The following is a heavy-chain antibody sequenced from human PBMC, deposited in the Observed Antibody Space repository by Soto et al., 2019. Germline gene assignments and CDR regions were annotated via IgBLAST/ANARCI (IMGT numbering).Heavy chain of an antibody. V-gene: IGHV1-69*01. CDR1: GGTFSSYA. D-gene: IGHD2-15*01. J-gene: IGHJ6*02. Sequence: SVKVSCKAPGGTFSSYAISWVRQAPGQGLEWMGGIILIFVTANYAQKFQGRVTITSDETTSTGYMELSSLRSEDTAVYYCARSQGGSSSLDIYYYYYYGMDVWGQGTTVTVSS. CDR3: ARSQGGSSSLDIYYYYYYGMDV. CDR2: IILIFVTA.